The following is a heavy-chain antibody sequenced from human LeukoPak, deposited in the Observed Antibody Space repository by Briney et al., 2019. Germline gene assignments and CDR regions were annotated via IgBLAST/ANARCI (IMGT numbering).Heavy chain of an antibody. CDR1: GCTFSSYA. D-gene: IGHD5-12*01. CDR2: IIPIFGIA. J-gene: IGHJ4*02. Sequence: SVKVSCKASGCTFSSYAISWVRQAPGQGLEWMGRIIPIFGIANYAQKFQGRVTITADKSTSTAYMELSSLRSEDTAVYYCARDASGATADYWGQGTLVTVSS. V-gene: IGHV1-69*04. CDR3: ARDASGATADY.